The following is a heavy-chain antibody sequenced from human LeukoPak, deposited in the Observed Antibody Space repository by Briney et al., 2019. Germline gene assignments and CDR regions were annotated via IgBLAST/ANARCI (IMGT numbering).Heavy chain of an antibody. CDR3: ARADCSGGSCYGHYYFDY. V-gene: IGHV4-31*03. Sequence: RTSETLSLTCTVSGGSISSGGYYWSWIRQHPGKGLEWIGYIYYSGSTYYNPSLKSRVTISVDTSKNQFSLKLSSVTAADTAVYYCARADCSGGSCYGHYYFDYWGQGTLVTVSS. D-gene: IGHD2-15*01. CDR1: GGSISSGGYY. CDR2: IYYSGST. J-gene: IGHJ4*02.